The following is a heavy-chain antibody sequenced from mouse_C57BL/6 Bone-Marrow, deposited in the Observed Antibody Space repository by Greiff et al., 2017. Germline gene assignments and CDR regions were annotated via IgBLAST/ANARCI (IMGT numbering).Heavy chain of an antibody. V-gene: IGHV3-6*01. CDR1: GYSITSGYY. CDR2: ISYDGSN. CDR3: ARDFGMDY. Sequence: EVQLQQSGPGLVKPSQSLSLTCSVTGYSITSGYYWNWIRQFPGNKLEWMGYISYDGSNNYNPSLKNRISITRDTSKNQFFLKLNSVTTEDTATYYCARDFGMDYWGQGTSVTVSS. J-gene: IGHJ4*01.